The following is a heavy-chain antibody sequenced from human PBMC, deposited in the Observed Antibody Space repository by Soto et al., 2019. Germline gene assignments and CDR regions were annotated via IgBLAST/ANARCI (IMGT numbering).Heavy chain of an antibody. CDR2: SYSTGGT. CDR1: GFTLGKYT. J-gene: IGHJ4*02. D-gene: IGHD3-9*01. Sequence: PGGSLRLSCAASGFTLGKYTMGLVRQAPGKGLEWVAESYSTGGTEYADSVKGRFTTSRDNSKNTLFLKMNSLGVEDPALFYCARDREPDGIWTFASWGKGTLVTVSS. V-gene: IGHV3-53*01. CDR3: ARDREPDGIWTFAS.